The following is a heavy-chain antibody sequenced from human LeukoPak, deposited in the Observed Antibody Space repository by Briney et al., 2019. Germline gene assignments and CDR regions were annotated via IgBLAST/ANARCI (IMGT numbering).Heavy chain of an antibody. Sequence: SVKVSCKASGGTFSSYAISWVPQAPGQGLEWMGRIIPIFGTANYAQKFQGRVTITTDESTSTAYMELSSLRSEDTAVYYCASPDCSGGSCYTEPNFDYWGQGTLVTVSS. CDR3: ASPDCSGGSCYTEPNFDY. CDR2: IIPIFGTA. CDR1: GGTFSSYA. V-gene: IGHV1-69*05. D-gene: IGHD2-15*01. J-gene: IGHJ4*02.